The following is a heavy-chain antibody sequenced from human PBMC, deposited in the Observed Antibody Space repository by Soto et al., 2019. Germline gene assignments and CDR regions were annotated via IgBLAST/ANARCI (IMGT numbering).Heavy chain of an antibody. D-gene: IGHD3-3*01. CDR2: ISAYNGNT. V-gene: IGHV1-18*01. Sequence: ASVKVSCQASGYTFTSYGISWVRQAPGQGLEWMGWISAYNGNTNYAQKLQGRVTMTTDTSTSTAYMELRSLRSDDTAVYYCARKDFWSMYNWFDPWGQGTLVTVSS. CDR1: GYTFTSYG. CDR3: ARKDFWSMYNWFDP. J-gene: IGHJ5*02.